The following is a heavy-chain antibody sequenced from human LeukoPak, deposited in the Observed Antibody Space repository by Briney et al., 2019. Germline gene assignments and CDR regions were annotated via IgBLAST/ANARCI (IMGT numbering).Heavy chain of an antibody. V-gene: IGHV3-53*01. D-gene: IGHD4-17*01. CDR3: ARAGDYGDYYYYYGMDV. J-gene: IGHJ6*02. Sequence: PGGSLRLSCAASGFIFSSYAMSWVRQAPGKGLEWVSVIYSGGSTYYADSVKGGFTISRDNSKNTLYLQMNSLRAEDTAVYYCARAGDYGDYYYYYGMDVWGQGTTVTVSS. CDR1: GFIFSSYA. CDR2: IYSGGST.